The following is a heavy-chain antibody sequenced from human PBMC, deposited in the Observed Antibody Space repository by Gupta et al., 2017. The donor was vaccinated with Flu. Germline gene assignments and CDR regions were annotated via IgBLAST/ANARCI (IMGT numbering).Heavy chain of an antibody. Sequence: SGFTASLYYMNWIRQAPGKGLECVSYISASGDTVYYADSVRGRFTISRDSANNSVYLQMNSLRVEDAAVYYCARSQGALRPNWLDPWGQGTLVAVSS. D-gene: IGHD2-15*01. CDR3: ARSQGALRPNWLDP. J-gene: IGHJ5*02. CDR1: GFTASLYY. CDR2: ISASGDTV. V-gene: IGHV3-11*01.